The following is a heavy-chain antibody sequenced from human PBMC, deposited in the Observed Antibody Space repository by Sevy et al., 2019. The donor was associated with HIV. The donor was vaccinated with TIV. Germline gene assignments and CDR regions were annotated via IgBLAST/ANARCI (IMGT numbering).Heavy chain of an antibody. CDR2: ISRDGGEE. CDR3: AKGLGYYGSGSFWVDY. J-gene: IGHJ4*02. CDR1: GFIFSGYA. D-gene: IGHD3-10*01. V-gene: IGHV3-30*18. Sequence: GGSLTLSCTTSGFIFSGYAMHWVRQAPGKGLEWVAVISRDGGEEYSAESVKGRFTISRDNSKNTLYLQMNGLKTEDTAVYYCAKGLGYYGSGSFWVDYWGQGTLVTVSS.